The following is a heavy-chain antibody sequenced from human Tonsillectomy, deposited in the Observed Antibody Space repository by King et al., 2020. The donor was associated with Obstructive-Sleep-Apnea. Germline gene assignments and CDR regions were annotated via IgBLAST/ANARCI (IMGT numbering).Heavy chain of an antibody. D-gene: IGHD5-18*01. J-gene: IGHJ4*02. CDR2: IIPLLGIT. Sequence: QLVQSGAAMKKPGSSVKVSCKASGGTFSNFAITWVRQAPGQGLEWMGRIIPLLGITNYAQKLQGRVMITADKFTSTAYMELSSLRSEDTAVYYCASGNVDTAIPFDYRGQGTLVTVSS. CDR1: GGTFSNFA. CDR3: ASGNVDTAIPFDY. V-gene: IGHV1-69*09.